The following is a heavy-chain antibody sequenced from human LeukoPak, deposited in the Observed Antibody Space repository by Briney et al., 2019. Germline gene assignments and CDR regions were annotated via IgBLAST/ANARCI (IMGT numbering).Heavy chain of an antibody. D-gene: IGHD6-19*01. CDR1: GYTFTSYD. CDR2: MNPNSGNT. CDR3: ARGLRIAVAGRTGNY. J-gene: IGHJ4*02. V-gene: IGHV1-8*01. Sequence: GASVKVSCKASGYTFTSYDINWVRQATGQGLEWMGWMNPNSGNTGYAQKFQGRVTMTRNTSISTAYMELSSLRSEDTAVYYCARGLRIAVAGRTGNYWGQGTLVTVSS.